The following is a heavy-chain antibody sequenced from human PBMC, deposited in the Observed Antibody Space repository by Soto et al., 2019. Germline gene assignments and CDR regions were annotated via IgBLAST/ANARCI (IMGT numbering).Heavy chain of an antibody. CDR3: VRGGSGSRGDY. CDR2: ITPILGTP. CDR1: GGAFSNFA. V-gene: IGHV1-69*01. D-gene: IGHD3-10*01. Sequence: QVQVVQSGAEMKKPGSSVKVSCKTSGGAFSNFAVSWVRQAPGQGLEWVGGITPILGTPSYAQKFQGRVTITADVSTTSAYMEITSLTSEDTALYYCVRGGSGSRGDYWGQGTLVTVSS. J-gene: IGHJ4*02.